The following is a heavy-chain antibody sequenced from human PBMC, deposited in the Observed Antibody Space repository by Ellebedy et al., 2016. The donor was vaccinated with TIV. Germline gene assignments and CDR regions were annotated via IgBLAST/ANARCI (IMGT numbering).Heavy chain of an antibody. V-gene: IGHV1-69*10. CDR3: ARGARGDTTPNYFDY. D-gene: IGHD1-1*01. CDR1: GGIFSSYA. CDR2: IIPILDTP. Sequence: AASVKVSCKASGGIFSSYAVIWVRQAPGQGLEWMGGIIPILDTPIYAQQFQGRVTMSADKSTNTAYLEVTGLRSEDTAVYYCARGARGDTTPNYFDYWGQGTLVTVSS. J-gene: IGHJ4*02.